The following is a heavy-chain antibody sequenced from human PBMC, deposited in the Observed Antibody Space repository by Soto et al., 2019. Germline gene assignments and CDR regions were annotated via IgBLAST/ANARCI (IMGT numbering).Heavy chain of an antibody. CDR3: ARDRKVSYYYYGMDV. CDR2: IGTAGDT. V-gene: IGHV3-13*01. Sequence: EVQLVESGGGLVQPGGSLRLSCAASGFTFSSYDMHWVRQATGKGLEWVSAIGTAGDTYYPGSVKGRFTISRENAKNSLYLQMNSLRAEDTAVYYCARDRKVSYYYYGMDVWGQGTTVTVSS. J-gene: IGHJ6*02. CDR1: GFTFSSYD. D-gene: IGHD2-8*01.